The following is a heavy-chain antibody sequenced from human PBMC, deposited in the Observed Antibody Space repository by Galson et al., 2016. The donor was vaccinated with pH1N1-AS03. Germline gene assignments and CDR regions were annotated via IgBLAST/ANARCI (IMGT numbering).Heavy chain of an antibody. J-gene: IGHJ4*02. D-gene: IGHD2-21*01. CDR3: ARDSPTTLIGGEV. V-gene: IGHV3-48*01. CDR2: IGSSGRTI. CDR1: VSLSGYS. Sequence: SLRLSCAASVSLSGYSVNWVRQAPGKGLEWVAYIGSSGRTISYEDSVKGRFTVSRDSGKNSVELQMNSLGAEDTAVYYCARDSPTTLIGGEVWGQGRLVTVSS.